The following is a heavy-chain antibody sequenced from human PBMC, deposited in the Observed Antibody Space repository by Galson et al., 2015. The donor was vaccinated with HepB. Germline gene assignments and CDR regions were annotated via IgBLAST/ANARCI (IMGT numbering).Heavy chain of an antibody. CDR3: ARRISLVRGIITKPDYYYGMDV. D-gene: IGHD3-10*01. Sequence: SLRLSCAASGFTFSSYWMNWVRRAPGKGLEWVAHINQDGSSKYYVDSVKGRFTISRDNAKDSVYLQLDSLRAEETAVYYCARRISLVRGIITKPDYYYGMDVWGQGTTVTVAS. J-gene: IGHJ6*02. V-gene: IGHV3-7*03. CDR2: INQDGSSK. CDR1: GFTFSSYW.